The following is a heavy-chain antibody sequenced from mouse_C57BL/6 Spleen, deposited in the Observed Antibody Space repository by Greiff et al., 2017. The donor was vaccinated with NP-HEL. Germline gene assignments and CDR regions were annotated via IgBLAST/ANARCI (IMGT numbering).Heavy chain of an antibody. J-gene: IGHJ4*01. D-gene: IGHD1-1*01. CDR3: ASSPIYYYGSSYEGEAMDY. CDR2: IYPRSGNT. V-gene: IGHV1-81*01. Sequence: VQLQQSGAELARPGASVKLSCKASGYTFTSYGISWVKQRTGQGLEWIGEIYPRSGNTYYNEKFKGKATLTADKSSSTEYMELRSLTSEDSAVYFCASSPIYYYGSSYEGEAMDYWGQGTSVTVSS. CDR1: GYTFTSYG.